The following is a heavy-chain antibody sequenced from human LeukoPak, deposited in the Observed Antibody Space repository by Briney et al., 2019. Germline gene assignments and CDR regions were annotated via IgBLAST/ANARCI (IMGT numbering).Heavy chain of an antibody. CDR1: GGSISSYY. Sequence: SETLSLTCTVSGGSISSYYWSWIRQPPGKGLEWIGYIYYSGSTNYNPSLKSRVTISVDTSKNQFSLKLSSVTAADTAVYYCARGTYYYDSSGYSYAFDIWGQGTMVTVSS. V-gene: IGHV4-59*01. CDR3: ARGTYYYDSSGYSYAFDI. J-gene: IGHJ3*02. CDR2: IYYSGST. D-gene: IGHD3-22*01.